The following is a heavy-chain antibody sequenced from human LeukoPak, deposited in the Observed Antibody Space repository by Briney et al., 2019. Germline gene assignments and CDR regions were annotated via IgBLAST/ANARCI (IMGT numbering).Heavy chain of an antibody. Sequence: GGSLRLSCTASGFTFGDYAMSWVRQAPGKGLEWVGFIRSKAYGGTTEYAASVKGRFTISRDDSKSIAYLQMNSLKTEDTAVYYCTRSNYDYVWGSSKRPSGVYDYWGQGTLVTVSS. D-gene: IGHD3-16*01. V-gene: IGHV3-49*04. CDR2: IRSKAYGGTT. CDR1: GFTFGDYA. J-gene: IGHJ4*02. CDR3: TRSNYDYVWGSSKRPSGVYDY.